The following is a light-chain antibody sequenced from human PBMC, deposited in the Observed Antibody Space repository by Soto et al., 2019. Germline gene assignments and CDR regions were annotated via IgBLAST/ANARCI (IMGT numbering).Light chain of an antibody. Sequence: IQLTQSPYTLSAAVGDRVTITCRASQSIRSLLAWYQQKPGKAPKVLIYDASSLGSGVPSRFSGSGSGTEFTLTISSLQPDDFATYYSQQYNSYSPWTFGQGTKVDI. CDR1: QSIRSL. J-gene: IGKJ1*01. CDR2: DAS. V-gene: IGKV1-5*01. CDR3: QQYNSYSPWT.